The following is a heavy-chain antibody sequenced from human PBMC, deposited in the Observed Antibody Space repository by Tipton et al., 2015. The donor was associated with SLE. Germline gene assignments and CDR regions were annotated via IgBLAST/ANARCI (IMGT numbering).Heavy chain of an antibody. D-gene: IGHD1-26*01. CDR1: GFTFSSYS. V-gene: IGHV3-48*01. Sequence: SLRLSCAASGFTFSSYSMNWVRQAPGKGLEWVSYISSSSSRIYYADSVKGRFTISRDNAKNSLDPQMNSLRAEDTAVYYCARPVVGATGYFDSWGQGTLVTVSS. J-gene: IGHJ4*02. CDR2: ISSSSSRI. CDR3: ARPVVGATGYFDS.